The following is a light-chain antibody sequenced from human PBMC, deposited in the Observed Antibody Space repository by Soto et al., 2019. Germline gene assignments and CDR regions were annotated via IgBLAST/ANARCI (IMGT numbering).Light chain of an antibody. CDR3: SSYAGSNNLV. V-gene: IGLV2-8*01. Sequence: QSALTQPPSASGSPGQSVTISCTGTSSDVGGYNYVSWYQEHPGKAPKLIIHEVTKRPSGVPDRFSGSKSGNTASLTVSGLQAEDEADYYSSSYAGSNNLVFGGGTKLTVL. CDR1: SSDVGGYNY. CDR2: EVT. J-gene: IGLJ2*01.